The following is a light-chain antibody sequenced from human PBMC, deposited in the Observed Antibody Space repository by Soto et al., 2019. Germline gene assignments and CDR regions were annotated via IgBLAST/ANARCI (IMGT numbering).Light chain of an antibody. V-gene: IGKV3-20*01. CDR3: QQDGTTPWT. Sequence: EIVLTQSPGTLSLSPGERATLSCRASQSVSNNYLAWYHQTPGRAPRLDISGASSRATGIPDRFSGSGSGTDFTLTISRLEPEDFAVYYCQQDGTTPWTFGQGTNVEFK. CDR1: QSVSNNY. CDR2: GAS. J-gene: IGKJ1*01.